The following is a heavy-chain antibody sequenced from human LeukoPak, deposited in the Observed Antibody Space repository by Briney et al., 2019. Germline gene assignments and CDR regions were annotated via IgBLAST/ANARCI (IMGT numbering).Heavy chain of an antibody. D-gene: IGHD1-7*01. CDR1: GGSISSYY. CDR3: ARDNWNYGSSMDV. V-gene: IGHV4-59*01. J-gene: IGHJ6*02. CDR2: IYYSGST. Sequence: SETLSLTCTVSGGSISSYYWSWIRQPPGKGLEWIGYIYYSGSTNYNPSLKSRVTISVDASKNQFSLKLSSVTAADTAAYYCARDNWNYGSSMDVWGQGTTVTVSS.